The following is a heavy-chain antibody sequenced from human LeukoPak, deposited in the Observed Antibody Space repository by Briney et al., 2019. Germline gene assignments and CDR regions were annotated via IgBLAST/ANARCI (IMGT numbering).Heavy chain of an antibody. CDR3: ARDQGGVAAAESDAFDI. CDR2: INPSGGST. CDR1: GYTFTSYY. J-gene: IGHJ3*02. V-gene: IGHV1-46*01. D-gene: IGHD6-19*01. Sequence: ASVKVSCKASGYTFTSYYMHWVRQAPGQGLEWMGIINPSGGSTSYAQKFQGRVTMTRDMSTSTVYMELSGLRSEDTAVYYCARDQGGVAAAESDAFDIWGQGTMVTVSS.